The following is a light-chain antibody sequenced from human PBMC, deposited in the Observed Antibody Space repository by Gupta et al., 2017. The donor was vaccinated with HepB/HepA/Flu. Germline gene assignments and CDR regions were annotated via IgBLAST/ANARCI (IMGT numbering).Light chain of an antibody. CDR2: EVS. V-gene: IGLV2-8*01. J-gene: IGLJ2*01. CDR3: NSYAGSNNLV. CDR1: SSDVGGYDF. Sequence: QSALTQPPSASGSPGQSVTISCTGTSSDVGGYDFVSWYQQHPGKAPKRMMYEVSKRPSGVPDRFSGSKSGNTASLTVSGLQAEDESDYYCNSYAGSNNLVFGGGTKLTVL.